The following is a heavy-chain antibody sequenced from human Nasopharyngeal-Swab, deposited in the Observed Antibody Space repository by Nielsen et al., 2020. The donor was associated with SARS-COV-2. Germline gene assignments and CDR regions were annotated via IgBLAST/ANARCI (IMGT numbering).Heavy chain of an antibody. J-gene: IGHJ4*02. CDR3: ARHYYYGSGTQFGY. CDR1: GFTVSSNY. D-gene: IGHD3-10*01. CDR2: IYSGGST. V-gene: IGHV3-66*04. Sequence: GESLKISCAASGFTVSSNYMSWVRQAPGKGLEWVSVIYSGGSTYYADSVKGRFTISRDNSKNTLYLQMNSLRAEDTAVYYCARHYYYGSGTQFGYWGQGTLVTVSS.